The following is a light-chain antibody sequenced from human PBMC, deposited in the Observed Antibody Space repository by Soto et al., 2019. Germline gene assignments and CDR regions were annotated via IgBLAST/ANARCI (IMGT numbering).Light chain of an antibody. J-gene: IGKJ5*01. CDR3: QQRSNWPSIT. CDR2: GAS. V-gene: IGKV3-15*01. CDR1: QTVADS. Sequence: EIVMTQSPATLSVSPGERATLPCRASQTVADSLVWYQQKPGQPPRPLIKGASTRATGFPARFSGSGSGTQFTLTISSLQSEDFAVYYCQQRSNWPSITFDQGTRLEIK.